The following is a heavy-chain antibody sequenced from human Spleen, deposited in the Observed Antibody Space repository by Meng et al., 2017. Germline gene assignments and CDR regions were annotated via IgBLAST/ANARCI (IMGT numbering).Heavy chain of an antibody. CDR2: MNPNSGNT. V-gene: IGHV1-8*03. J-gene: IGHJ4*02. D-gene: IGHD2-15*01. CDR3: ARVNKDSPLDY. Sequence: ASVKVSCKASGYTFTSYDINWVRQATGQGLEWMGWMNPNSGNTGYAQKFQGRVTITADKSTSTAYMELSSLRSEDTAVYYCARVNKDSPLDYWGQGTLVTVSS. CDR1: GYTFTSYD.